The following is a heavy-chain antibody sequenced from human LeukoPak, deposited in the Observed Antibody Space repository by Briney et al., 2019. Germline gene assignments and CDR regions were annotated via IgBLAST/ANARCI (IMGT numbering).Heavy chain of an antibody. D-gene: IGHD4-17*01. J-gene: IGHJ6*02. CDR1: GFTFSSYA. CDR2: ISYDGSNK. Sequence: GGSLRLSCAASGFTFSSYAMHWVRQAPGKVLEWVAVISYDGSNKYYADSVKGRFTISRDNSKNTLYLQMNSLRAEDTAVYYCARVMTTTYFPYYYYGMDVWGQGTTVTVSS. CDR3: ARVMTTTYFPYYYYGMDV. V-gene: IGHV3-30-3*01.